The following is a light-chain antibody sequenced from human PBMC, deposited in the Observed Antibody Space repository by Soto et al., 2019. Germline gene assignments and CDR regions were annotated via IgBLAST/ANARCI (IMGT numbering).Light chain of an antibody. CDR1: QSVLYSSNNKNY. CDR3: QQYYSPPHT. J-gene: IGKJ2*01. V-gene: IGKV4-1*01. Sequence: DIVMTQSPDSLAVSLGERATINCKSSQSVLYSSNNKNYLTWYQQKPGQPPKVLIYWASTREAGVPDRFSGSGSGPDFTLTISSLQAEDVAVYYCQQYYSPPHTFGQGTKLEIK. CDR2: WAS.